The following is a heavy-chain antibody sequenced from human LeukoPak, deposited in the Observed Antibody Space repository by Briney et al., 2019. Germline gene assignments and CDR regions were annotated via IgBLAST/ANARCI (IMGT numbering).Heavy chain of an antibody. CDR2: FDGSGDGT. CDR1: GFTFSDYA. Sequence: PGGSLRLSCAASGFTFSDYAMSWVRQAPGKGLEWVSGFDGSGDGTYYVDSVKGRFTISRDNSENTVYLQMNSVRAKDTAVYYCARGSGYSHWGQGTLVTVSS. CDR3: ARGSGYSH. D-gene: IGHD3-3*01. J-gene: IGHJ4*02. V-gene: IGHV3-23*01.